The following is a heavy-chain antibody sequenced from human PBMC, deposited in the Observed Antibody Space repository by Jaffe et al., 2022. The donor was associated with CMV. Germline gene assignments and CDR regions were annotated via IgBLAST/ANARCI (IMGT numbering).Heavy chain of an antibody. V-gene: IGHV3-7*03. J-gene: IGHJ4*02. D-gene: IGHD3-22*01. CDR2: IKQDGSEK. CDR3: ARDAPPYYYDSSGYRHKTLDY. Sequence: EVQLVESGGGLVQPGGSLRLSCAASGFTFSSYWMSWVRQAPGKGLEWVANIKQDGSEKYYVDSVKGRFTISRDNAKNSLYLQMNSLRAEDTAVYYCARDAPPYYYDSSGYRHKTLDYWGQGTLVTVSS. CDR1: GFTFSSYW.